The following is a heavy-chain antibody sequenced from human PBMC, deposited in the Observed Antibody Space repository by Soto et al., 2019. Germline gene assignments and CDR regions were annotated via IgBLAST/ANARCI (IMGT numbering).Heavy chain of an antibody. CDR3: AEPYYDILTGPLGAIDI. Sequence: PGGSLRLSCAASGFTFSSYAMHWVRQAPGKGLEWVAVISYDGSNKYYADSVKGRFTISRDNSKNTLYLQMNSLRAEDTAVYYCAEPYYDILTGPLGAIDIWGQGTMVTVSS. CDR1: GFTFSSYA. J-gene: IGHJ3*02. CDR2: ISYDGSNK. V-gene: IGHV3-30-3*01. D-gene: IGHD3-9*01.